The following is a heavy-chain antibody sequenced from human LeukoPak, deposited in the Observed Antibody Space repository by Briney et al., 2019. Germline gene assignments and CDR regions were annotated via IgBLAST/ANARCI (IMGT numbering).Heavy chain of an antibody. CDR1: GFTVSSNY. CDR3: ARVVAVAGRAFDI. Sequence: GGSLRLSCAASGFTVSSNYMSWVRQAPGRGLEWVSSISSSSSYIYYADSVKGRFTISRDNAKNSLYLQMNSLRAEDTAVYYCARVVAVAGRAFDIWGRGTMVTVSS. V-gene: IGHV3-21*01. D-gene: IGHD6-19*01. CDR2: ISSSSSYI. J-gene: IGHJ3*02.